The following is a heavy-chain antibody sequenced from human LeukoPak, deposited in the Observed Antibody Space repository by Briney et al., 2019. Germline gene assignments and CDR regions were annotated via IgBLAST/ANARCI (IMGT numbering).Heavy chain of an antibody. CDR2: ISWNSGSI. CDR3: AKEPRGAIYYYGMDV. CDR1: GFTFDDYA. J-gene: IGHJ6*02. D-gene: IGHD1-26*01. Sequence: GRSLRLSCAASGFTFDDYAMHWVRQAPGKGLEWVSGISWNSGSIGYADSVKGRFTISRDNAKNSLYLQMNSLRAEDTALYYCAKEPRGAIYYYGMDVRGQGTTVTVSS. V-gene: IGHV3-9*01.